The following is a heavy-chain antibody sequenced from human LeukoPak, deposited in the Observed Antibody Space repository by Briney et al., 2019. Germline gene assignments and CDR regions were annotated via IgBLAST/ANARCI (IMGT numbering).Heavy chain of an antibody. Sequence: SETLSLTCTVSGGSISSYYWSWIRQPAGKGLEWIGRIYTSGSTNYNPSLKSRVTMSVDTSKNQFSLKLSSVTAADTAVYYCARRGDYYYDISGYYDPQTGSWFDPWGQGTLVTVSS. CDR3: ARRGDYYYDISGYYDPQTGSWFDP. CDR1: GGSISSYY. D-gene: IGHD3-22*01. J-gene: IGHJ5*02. CDR2: IYTSGST. V-gene: IGHV4-4*07.